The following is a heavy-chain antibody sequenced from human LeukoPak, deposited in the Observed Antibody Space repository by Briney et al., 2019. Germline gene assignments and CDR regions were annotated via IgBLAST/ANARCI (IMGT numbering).Heavy chain of an antibody. CDR3: ARSYCGGLYFFDS. CDR2: ISSGDSYI. D-gene: IGHD2-21*01. Sequence: GGSLRHSCAASGFSFGTYTMNWIREPPGKGLEWVSSISSGDSYIFYADSLQGRFTISRDNANNSLFLQMNSLRAEDTAVYYCARSYCGGLYFFDSWGHGTMVTVSS. J-gene: IGHJ4*01. V-gene: IGHV3-21*06. CDR1: GFSFGTYT.